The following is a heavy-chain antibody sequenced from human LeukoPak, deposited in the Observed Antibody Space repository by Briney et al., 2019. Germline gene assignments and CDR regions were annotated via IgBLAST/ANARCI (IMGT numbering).Heavy chain of an antibody. CDR2: IYYSGST. CDR1: CGSISSSSYY. Sequence: SETLSLTCTVSCGSISSSSYYWGWIRQPPGKGLEWIGSIYYSGSTYYNPSLKSRVTISVDTSKNQFSLKLSSVTAADTAVYYCARQVSGYYGFWGQGTLVTVSS. CDR3: ARQVSGYYGF. D-gene: IGHD3-22*01. V-gene: IGHV4-39*01. J-gene: IGHJ4*02.